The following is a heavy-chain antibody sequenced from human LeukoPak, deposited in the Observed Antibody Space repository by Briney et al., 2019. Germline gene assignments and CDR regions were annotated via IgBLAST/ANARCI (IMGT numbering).Heavy chain of an antibody. Sequence: SETLSLTCAVYGGSFSGYYWSWIRQPPGKGLEWIGEINHSGSTNYNPSLKSRVTISVDTSKNQFSLKLSSVTAADTAVYCCARGVAHGDYLTRYYYYYMDDWGKGTTVTVSS. CDR2: INHSGST. J-gene: IGHJ6*03. D-gene: IGHD4-17*01. CDR3: ARGVAHGDYLTRYYYYYMDD. V-gene: IGHV4-34*01. CDR1: GGSFSGYY.